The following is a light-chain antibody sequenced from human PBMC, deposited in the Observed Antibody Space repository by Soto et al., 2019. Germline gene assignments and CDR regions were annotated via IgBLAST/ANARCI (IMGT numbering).Light chain of an antibody. CDR1: QSVISNY. V-gene: IGKV3-20*01. CDR2: GAS. Sequence: EIVLTQSPGTLSLSPGERATLSCRASQSVISNYLAWYQQKPGLAPRLLIYGASSRATGIPDRFSGSGSGTDLTLTISRLEPEDFAVYYCQQYNSYSTFGQGTKVDIK. J-gene: IGKJ1*01. CDR3: QQYNSYST.